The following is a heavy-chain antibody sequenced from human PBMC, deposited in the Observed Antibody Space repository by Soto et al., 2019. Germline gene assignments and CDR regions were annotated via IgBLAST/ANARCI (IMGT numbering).Heavy chain of an antibody. J-gene: IGHJ4*02. D-gene: IGHD3-9*01. Sequence: PGGSLRLSCAASGFTFSSYGMHWVRQAPGKGLEWVAVISYDGSNKYYADSVKGRFTISRDNSKNTLYLQMNSLRAEDTAVYYCAKDVNYDILTGPFDYWGQGTLVTVSS. CDR2: ISYDGSNK. CDR3: AKDVNYDILTGPFDY. V-gene: IGHV3-30*18. CDR1: GFTFSSYG.